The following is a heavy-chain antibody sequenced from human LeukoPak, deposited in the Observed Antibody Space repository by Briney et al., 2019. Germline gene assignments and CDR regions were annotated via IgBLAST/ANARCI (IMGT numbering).Heavy chain of an antibody. D-gene: IGHD3-22*01. CDR2: VYYSGST. V-gene: IGHV4-39*01. J-gene: IGHJ6*02. Sequence: PSETLSLTCTVSGGSISSYYWVWIRQPPGKGLEWIGSVYYSGSTYHNPSLKSRITISVDTSKNQFSLKLSSVTAADTAVYYCARNDDSSGYYDEGNYYYGMDVWGQGTTVTVSS. CDR1: GGSISSYY. CDR3: ARNDDSSGYYDEGNYYYGMDV.